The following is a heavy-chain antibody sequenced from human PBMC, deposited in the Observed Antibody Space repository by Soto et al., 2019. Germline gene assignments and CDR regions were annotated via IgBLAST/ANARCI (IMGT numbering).Heavy chain of an antibody. CDR2: IYSGGST. CDR3: QYPRITMVRGARNAFDI. D-gene: IGHD3-10*01. J-gene: IGHJ3*02. V-gene: IGHV3-66*01. Sequence: GGSLRLSCAASGFTVSSNYMSWVRQAPGKGLEWVSVIYSGGSTYYADSVKGRFTISRDNSKNTLYLQMNSLRAEDTAVYYCQYPRITMVRGARNAFDIWGQGTMVTVSS. CDR1: GFTVSSNY.